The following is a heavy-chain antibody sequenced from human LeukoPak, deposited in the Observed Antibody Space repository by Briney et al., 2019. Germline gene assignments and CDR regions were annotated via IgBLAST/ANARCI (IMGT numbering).Heavy chain of an antibody. D-gene: IGHD4-23*01. J-gene: IGHJ5*02. Sequence: SETLSLTCTVSGDSISSYYWSWIRQPPGRGLEWIGYIYHSGSTNYNPSLKSRVTISIDTSKNQVSLKLGSVTAADTAVYYCARRYGGNLDWFDPWGQGTLVTVSS. CDR2: IYHSGST. CDR3: ARRYGGNLDWFDP. CDR1: GDSISSYY. V-gene: IGHV4-59*08.